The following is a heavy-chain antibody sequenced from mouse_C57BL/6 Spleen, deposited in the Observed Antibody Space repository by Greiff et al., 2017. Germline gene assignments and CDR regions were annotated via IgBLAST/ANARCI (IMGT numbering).Heavy chain of an antibody. J-gene: IGHJ1*03. D-gene: IGHD1-1*01. CDR1: GYAFTNYL. V-gene: IGHV1-54*01. CDR2: INPGSGGT. CDR3: AREVTVVGRDWYFDV. Sequence: QVQLQQSGAELVRPGTSVKVSCKASGYAFTNYLIEWVKQRPGQGLEWIGVINPGSGGTNYNEKFKGKATLTADKSSSTAYMQLSSLTSEDSAVYFCAREVTVVGRDWYFDVWGTGTTVTVSS.